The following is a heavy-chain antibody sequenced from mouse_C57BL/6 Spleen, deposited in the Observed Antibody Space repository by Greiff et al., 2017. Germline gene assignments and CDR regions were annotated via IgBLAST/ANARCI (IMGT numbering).Heavy chain of an antibody. V-gene: IGHV5-6*01. CDR1: GFTFSSYG. Sequence: EVQVVESGGDLVKPGGSLKLSCAASGFTFSSYGMSWVRQTPDKRLEWVATISSGGSYTYYPDSVKGRFTISRDNAKNTLYLQMSSLKSETTAMYYSARHDYYDSSRYWYFDVWGTGTTVTVSS. J-gene: IGHJ1*03. CDR2: ISSGGSYT. CDR3: ARHDYYDSSRYWYFDV. D-gene: IGHD1-1*01.